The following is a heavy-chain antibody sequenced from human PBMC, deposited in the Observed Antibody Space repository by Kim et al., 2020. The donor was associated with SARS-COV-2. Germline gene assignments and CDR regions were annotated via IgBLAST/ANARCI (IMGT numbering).Heavy chain of an antibody. CDR3: AREGKYDLLDGMDV. V-gene: IGHV1-8*01. Sequence: ARKFQGRVTMTRNTSISTAYMELSSRRSEDTAVYYCAREGKYDLLDGMDVWGQGTTVTVSS. J-gene: IGHJ6*02. D-gene: IGHD3-9*01.